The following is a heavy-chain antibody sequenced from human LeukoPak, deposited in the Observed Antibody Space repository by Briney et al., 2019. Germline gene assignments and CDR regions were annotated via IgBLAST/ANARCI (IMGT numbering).Heavy chain of an antibody. CDR3: ATVLRYFDWSTFSTFVFDY. D-gene: IGHD3-9*01. J-gene: IGHJ4*02. V-gene: IGHV3-23*01. Sequence: PSETLSLTCTVSGGSISSYYWSWVRQAPGKGLEWVSAISGSGGSTYYADSVKGRFTISRDNSKNTLYLQMNSLRAEDTAVYYCATVLRYFDWSTFSTFVFDYWGQGTLVTVSS. CDR2: ISGSGGST. CDR1: GGSISSYY.